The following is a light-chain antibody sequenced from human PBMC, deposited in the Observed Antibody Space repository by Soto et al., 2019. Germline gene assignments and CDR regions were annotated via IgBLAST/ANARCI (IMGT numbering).Light chain of an antibody. V-gene: IGKV2D-29*01. CDR1: QSLVDSA. CDR2: EVS. CDR3: MQTVQLPYT. J-gene: IGKJ2*01. Sequence: EIVLTQTPLSLSVTPGQPAAISCKSSQSLVDSAWYLQRPGQPPQVLISEVSKRFSGVSDRFSGSGSGTDFTLEISPVEAEDVGVYYCMQTVQLPYTYGQGTRLEIK.